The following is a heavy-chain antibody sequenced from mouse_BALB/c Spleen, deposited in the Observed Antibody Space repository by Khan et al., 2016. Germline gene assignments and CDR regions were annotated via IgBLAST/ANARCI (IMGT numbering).Heavy chain of an antibody. J-gene: IGHJ4*01. CDR3: TRSASGNHPYYAMDY. D-gene: IGHD2-1*01. Sequence: QVQLQQPGTELVRPGASVKLSCKASGYSFTRYWMNWVKQRPGQGLEWIGMIHPSDSESRLNQKFKDKATLTVDNSSSIAYMQLSSPTSEASAVYYCTRSASGNHPYYAMDYWGQGTSVTVSS. CDR2: IHPSDSES. V-gene: IGHV1-61*01. CDR1: GYSFTRYW.